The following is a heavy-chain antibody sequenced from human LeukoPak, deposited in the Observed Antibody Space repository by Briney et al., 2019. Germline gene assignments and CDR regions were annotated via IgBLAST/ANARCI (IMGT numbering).Heavy chain of an antibody. D-gene: IGHD3-16*02. J-gene: IGHJ4*02. CDR3: ARDRYVWGSYPDY. CDR2: INPNSGGT. CDR1: GYTFTVYY. V-gene: IGHV1-2*06. Sequence: ASVKVSCKASGYTFTVYYMHWVRQAPGQGLEWMGRINPNSGGTNYAQKFQGRVTMTRDTSISTAYMELSRLRSDDTAVYYCARDRYVWGSYPDYWGQGTLVTVSS.